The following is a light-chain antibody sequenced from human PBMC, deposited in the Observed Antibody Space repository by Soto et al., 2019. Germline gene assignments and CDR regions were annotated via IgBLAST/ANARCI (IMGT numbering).Light chain of an antibody. CDR2: KDS. V-gene: IGLV3-25*02. J-gene: IGLJ1*01. CDR1: ALPKQY. Sequence: SYALTQPPSVSVSPGQTARITCSGDALPKQYAYWYQQKPGQAPVLVIYKDSERPSGIPERFSGSSSGTTVTLTISGVQAEDEADYYCQSADSSGTYYVFGTGTKV. CDR3: QSADSSGTYYV.